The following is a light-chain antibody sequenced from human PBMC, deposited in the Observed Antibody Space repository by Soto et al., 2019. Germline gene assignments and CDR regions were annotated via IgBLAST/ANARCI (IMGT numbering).Light chain of an antibody. CDR3: QQSYSKPYT. V-gene: IGKV1-39*01. CDR1: QSISTN. CDR2: GAS. Sequence: DIQLTQSPSSLSASVGDRVTITCRARQSISTNLNWYHQKPGKAPKLLIYGASNLESGVPSRFSGSGSGTDFTLTISSLQPEDFATYYCQQSYSKPYTFGQGTNLEI. J-gene: IGKJ2*01.